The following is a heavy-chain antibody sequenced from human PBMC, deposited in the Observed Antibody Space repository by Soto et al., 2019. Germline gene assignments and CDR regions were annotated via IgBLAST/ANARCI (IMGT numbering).Heavy chain of an antibody. CDR2: IYYTGST. J-gene: IGHJ2*01. Sequence: QVQLQESGPGLVKPSQTLSLTCTVSGGSISSGDHFWTWIRQPPGKGLEWIGYIYYTGSTDYNPSLKSRVTMSVDTSKNQFSLKLRSVTAADTAVYYCARDQVILRDFDWSHWDFDLWGRGTLVTVSS. V-gene: IGHV4-30-4*01. D-gene: IGHD3-9*01. CDR3: ARDQVILRDFDWSHWDFDL. CDR1: GGSISSGDHF.